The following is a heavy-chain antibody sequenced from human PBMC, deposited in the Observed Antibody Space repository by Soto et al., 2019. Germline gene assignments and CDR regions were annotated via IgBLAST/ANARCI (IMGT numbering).Heavy chain of an antibody. Sequence: QVQLQESGPGLVKPSQTLSLTCTVSGGSISSGGYYWSWIRQHPGKGLEWIGYIYYSGSTYYNPSHKSRVTISVDTSKNQFSLKLRSVTAADTAVYYCARGGVAASYFDYWGQGTLVTVSS. V-gene: IGHV4-31*03. CDR1: GGSISSGGYY. CDR3: ARGGVAASYFDY. CDR2: IYYSGST. J-gene: IGHJ4*02. D-gene: IGHD6-19*01.